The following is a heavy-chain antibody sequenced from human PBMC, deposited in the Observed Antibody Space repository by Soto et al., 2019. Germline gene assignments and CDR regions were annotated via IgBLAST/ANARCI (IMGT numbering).Heavy chain of an antibody. Sequence: GSLRLSCAASGFTFSDYPIHWVRQAPGKGLEWVAVISYDGRVKYYVDSVKGRFTISRDDSKNTLYLQMNSLRVDDTAVYYCARDFIVGAPDYFDYWGQGTLVTVSS. CDR3: ARDFIVGAPDYFDY. CDR2: ISYDGRVK. CDR1: GFTFSDYP. V-gene: IGHV3-30*04. D-gene: IGHD1-26*01. J-gene: IGHJ4*02.